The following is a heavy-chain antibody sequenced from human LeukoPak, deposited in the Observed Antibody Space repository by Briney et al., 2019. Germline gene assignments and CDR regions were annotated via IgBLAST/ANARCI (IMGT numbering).Heavy chain of an antibody. CDR3: ARSMYYYDSSGYSFNWFDP. Sequence: ASVKVSCKASGYTFTSYDINWVRQATGQGLEWMGWMNPNSGNTGYAQKFQGRVTITRNTSISTAYMELSSLRSEDTAVYYCARSMYYYDSSGYSFNWFDPWGQGTQVTVSS. J-gene: IGHJ5*02. V-gene: IGHV1-8*03. D-gene: IGHD3-22*01. CDR1: GYTFTSYD. CDR2: MNPNSGNT.